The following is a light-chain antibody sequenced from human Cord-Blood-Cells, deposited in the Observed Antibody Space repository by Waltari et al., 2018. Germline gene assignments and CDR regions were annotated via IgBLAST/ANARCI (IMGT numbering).Light chain of an antibody. CDR3: CSYAGSSTWV. CDR1: SSDVGSYNL. Sequence: SVSGSPGQSITISCTGTSSDVGSYNLVSWYQQHPGKAPKLMIYEVSKRPSGVSNRFSGSKSGNTASLTISGLQAEDEADYYCCSYAGSSTWVFGGGTKLTVL. V-gene: IGLV2-23*02. CDR2: EVS. J-gene: IGLJ3*02.